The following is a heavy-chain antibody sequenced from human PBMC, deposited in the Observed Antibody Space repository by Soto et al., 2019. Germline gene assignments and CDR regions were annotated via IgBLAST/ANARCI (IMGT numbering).Heavy chain of an antibody. CDR1: GGSISSYY. J-gene: IGHJ3*02. CDR3: ARRYGSVFDI. D-gene: IGHD3-10*01. CDR2: IYYSGST. Sequence: QVQLQESGPGLVKPSETLSLTCTVSGGSISSYYWSWIRQPPGKGLEWIGYIYYSGSTNYDPSLKSRLTISVDTPKNQFSLNLSSVTAADTAVYYCARRYGSVFDIWGQGTMVTVSS. V-gene: IGHV4-59*08.